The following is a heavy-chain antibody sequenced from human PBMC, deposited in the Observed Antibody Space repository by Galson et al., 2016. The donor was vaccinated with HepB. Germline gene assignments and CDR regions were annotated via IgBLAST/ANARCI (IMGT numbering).Heavy chain of an antibody. CDR1: GFAFSTYA. V-gene: IGHV3-30-3*01. CDR3: GRDQSYCSGGTCYSGGPVDY. CDR2: TSYDGDNK. J-gene: IGHJ4*02. Sequence: SLRLSCAASGFAFSTYALHWVRQAPGKGLEWVALTSYDGDNKKYADPVRGRFTISRDNSKNTLYLQMNSLRAEDTAVYYWGRDQSYCSGGTCYSGGPVDYWGQGTLVTVSS. D-gene: IGHD2-15*01.